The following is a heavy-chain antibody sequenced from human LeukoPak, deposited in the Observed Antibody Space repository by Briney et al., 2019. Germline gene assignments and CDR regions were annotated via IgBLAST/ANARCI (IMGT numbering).Heavy chain of an antibody. Sequence: GGSLRLSCAASGFTFSSYEMNWVRQAPGKGLEWVSYISSSGSTIYYADSVKGRFTISRDNAKNSLYLQMNSLRAEDTAVYYCARLVEQWPISDAFDIWGQGTMVTVSS. CDR2: ISSSGSTI. D-gene: IGHD6-19*01. V-gene: IGHV3-48*03. CDR3: ARLVEQWPISDAFDI. J-gene: IGHJ3*02. CDR1: GFTFSSYE.